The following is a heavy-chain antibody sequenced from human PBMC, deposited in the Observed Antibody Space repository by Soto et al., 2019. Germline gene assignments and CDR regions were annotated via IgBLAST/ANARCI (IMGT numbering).Heavy chain of an antibody. Sequence: ASVKVSCKASGYSFTGYYIHWLRQAPGQGLEWMGWIYPNSGDTKSAQKFQGRLTLARDTSITTAYMELSSLRSDDTAIYYCASLQTSGWYGVHWGQGTLVTVSS. CDR1: GYSFTGYY. CDR3: ASLQTSGWYGVH. D-gene: IGHD6-19*01. V-gene: IGHV1-2*02. CDR2: IYPNSGDT. J-gene: IGHJ4*02.